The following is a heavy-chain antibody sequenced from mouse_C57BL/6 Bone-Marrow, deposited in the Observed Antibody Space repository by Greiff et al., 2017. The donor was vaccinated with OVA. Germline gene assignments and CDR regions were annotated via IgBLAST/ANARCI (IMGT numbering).Heavy chain of an antibody. CDR3: TTDRY. Sequence: VQLQQSGAELVRPGASVKLSCTASGFNIKDDYMHWVKERPEQGLEWLGWIDPENGDTEYASKFQGKATITADTSSKTVYLPLSSLTSEDTAVYYCTTDRYWGQGTTLTVSS. V-gene: IGHV14-4*01. J-gene: IGHJ2*01. CDR1: GFNIKDDY. CDR2: IDPENGDT.